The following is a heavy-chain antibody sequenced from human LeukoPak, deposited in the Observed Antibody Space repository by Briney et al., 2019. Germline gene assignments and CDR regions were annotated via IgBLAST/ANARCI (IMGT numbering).Heavy chain of an antibody. J-gene: IGHJ4*02. Sequence: SVKVSCKASGYTFTGYYMHWVRQAPGQGLEWMGGIIPIFGTANYAQKFQGRVTITADESTSTAYMELSSLRSEDTAVYYCARDTRNSSSWFYYFDYWGQGTLVTVSS. V-gene: IGHV1-69*13. CDR2: IIPIFGTA. CDR1: GYTFTGYY. CDR3: ARDTRNSSSWFYYFDY. D-gene: IGHD6-13*01.